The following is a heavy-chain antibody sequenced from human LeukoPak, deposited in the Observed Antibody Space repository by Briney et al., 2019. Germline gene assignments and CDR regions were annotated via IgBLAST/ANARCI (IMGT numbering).Heavy chain of an antibody. V-gene: IGHV4-4*07. CDR1: GVSISSYY. J-gene: IGHJ4*02. Sequence: PSETLSLTCTVSGVSISSYYWSWIRQPAGKGLEWIGRIYTSGSTNYKPSLKSRVTISVDTSKNQYPLKLSSVTAADTAAYYCARKYYFDYWGQGTLVTVSS. CDR3: ARKYYFDY. CDR2: IYTSGST.